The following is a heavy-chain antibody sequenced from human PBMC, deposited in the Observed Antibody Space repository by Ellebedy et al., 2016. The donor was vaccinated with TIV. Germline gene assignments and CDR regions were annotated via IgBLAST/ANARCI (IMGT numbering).Heavy chain of an antibody. CDR1: GFTFSSYS. CDR2: ISSSSSYI. CDR3: ATIYDAFDI. D-gene: IGHD3-9*01. Sequence: GESLKISXAASGFTFSSYSMNWVRQAPGKGLEWVSSISSSSSYIYYADSVKGRFTISRDNAKNSLYLQMNSLRAEDTAVYYCATIYDAFDIWGQGTMVTVSS. J-gene: IGHJ3*02. V-gene: IGHV3-21*01.